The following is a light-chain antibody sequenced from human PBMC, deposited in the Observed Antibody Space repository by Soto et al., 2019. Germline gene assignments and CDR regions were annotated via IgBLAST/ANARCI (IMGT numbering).Light chain of an antibody. V-gene: IGKV3-20*01. CDR3: QQYGVSPA. CDR1: QTISNTF. J-gene: IGKJ4*01. Sequence: EIVLTQSPGTLSLSPGERATLSCRASQTISNTFLAWYQQRPGQAPRLLLYGASGSAAGIPDRFSGSGSGTDFPLSISRLEPEDFSVYYCQQYGVSPAFGGGTKVEIK. CDR2: GAS.